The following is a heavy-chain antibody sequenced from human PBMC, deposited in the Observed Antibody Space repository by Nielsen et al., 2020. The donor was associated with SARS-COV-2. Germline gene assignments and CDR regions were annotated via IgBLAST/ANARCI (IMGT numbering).Heavy chain of an antibody. Sequence: SVKVSCKASGGTFSSYAISWVRQAPGQGLEWMGGITPIFGTANYAQKFQGRVTITADESTSTAYMELSSLRSEDTAVYYCARMGKYNWKDIHYYMDVWGKGTTVTVSS. J-gene: IGHJ6*03. D-gene: IGHD1-20*01. CDR1: GGTFSSYA. CDR3: ARMGKYNWKDIHYYMDV. CDR2: ITPIFGTA. V-gene: IGHV1-69*13.